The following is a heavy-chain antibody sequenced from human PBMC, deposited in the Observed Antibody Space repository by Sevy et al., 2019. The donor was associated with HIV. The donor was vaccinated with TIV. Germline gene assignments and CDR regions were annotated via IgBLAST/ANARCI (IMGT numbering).Heavy chain of an antibody. D-gene: IGHD6-19*01. CDR3: ATAITVTGYGMDV. Sequence: SETLSLTCAVSGGSISGSNWWSWVRQPPGKGLEWIGEIYQRGSTDYSPSLKRRVTISLDKSKNQVSLKMSSVTAADTAVYYCATAITVTGYGMDVWGQGTTVTVSS. CDR2: IYQRGST. CDR1: GGSISGSNW. J-gene: IGHJ6*02. V-gene: IGHV4-4*02.